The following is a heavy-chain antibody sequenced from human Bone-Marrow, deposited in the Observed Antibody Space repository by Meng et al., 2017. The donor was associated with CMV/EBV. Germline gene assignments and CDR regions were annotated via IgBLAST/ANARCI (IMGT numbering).Heavy chain of an antibody. J-gene: IGHJ4*02. CDR2: MNPNSGNT. CDR1: GYTFTSYD. V-gene: IGHV1-8*03. Sequence: ASVKVSCKASGYTFTSYDINWVRQATGQGLEWMGWMNPNSGNTGYAQKFQGRVTITRNTSISTAYIELSSLRSEDTAVYYCARGVRRSTSFDYWGQGTLVPVSS. D-gene: IGHD2-2*01. CDR3: ARGVRRSTSFDY.